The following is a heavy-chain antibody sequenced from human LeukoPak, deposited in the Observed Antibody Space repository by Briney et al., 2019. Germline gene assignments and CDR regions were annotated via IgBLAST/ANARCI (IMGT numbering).Heavy chain of an antibody. CDR1: EFVFSNHA. CDR3: ARVFWETVNTGYYSDF. J-gene: IGHJ4*02. CDR2: ITSSSSSI. V-gene: IGHV3-21*01. Sequence: PGGSLRLSCVASEFVFSNHAMIWVRQAPGKGLEWISSITSSSSSIFYANSVRGRFTTSRDNANNALHLQMNSLRAEDTAVYYCARVFWETVNTGYYSDFWGPGTLVTVSS. D-gene: IGHD3-22*01.